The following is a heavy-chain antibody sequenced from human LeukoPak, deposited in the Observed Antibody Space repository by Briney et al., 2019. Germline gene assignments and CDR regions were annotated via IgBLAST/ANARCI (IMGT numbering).Heavy chain of an antibody. D-gene: IGHD3-16*02. J-gene: IGHJ4*02. V-gene: IGHV3-21*01. Sequence: GGSLRLSCAASGFTFSSYSMNWVRQAPGKGLEWVSSISSSSSYIYYADSVKGRFTISRDNAKNSLYLQMNSLRAEDTAVYYCARDVWGSYRRDYFDYWGQGTLVTVSS. CDR2: ISSSSSYI. CDR1: GFTFSSYS. CDR3: ARDVWGSYRRDYFDY.